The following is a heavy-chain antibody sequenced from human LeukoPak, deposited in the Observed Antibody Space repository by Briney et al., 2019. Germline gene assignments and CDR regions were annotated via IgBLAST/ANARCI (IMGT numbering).Heavy chain of an antibody. CDR3: ARGLGYCSSTSCYNAFDI. J-gene: IGHJ3*02. V-gene: IGHV1-3*03. D-gene: IGHD2-2*02. Sequence: ASVKVSCKASGYTFTSYAMHWVRQAPGQRLEWMGWINAGNGNTKYSQEFQGKVTITRDTSASTAYMELSSLRSKDMAVYYCARGLGYCSSTSCYNAFDIWGQGTMVTVSS. CDR1: GYTFTSYA. CDR2: INAGNGNT.